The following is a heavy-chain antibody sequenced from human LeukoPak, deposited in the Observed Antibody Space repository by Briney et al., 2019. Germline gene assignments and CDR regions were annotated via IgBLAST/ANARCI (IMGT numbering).Heavy chain of an antibody. CDR1: GGSISSSSYY. D-gene: IGHD4-23*01. J-gene: IGHJ4*02. CDR3: ARSRWSRLDY. CDR2: IYYSGST. Sequence: PSETLSLTCTVSGGSISSSSYYWGWIRQPPGKGLERIGSIYYSGSTYYNPSLKSRVTISLDTSKNQFSLKLSSMTAADTAVYYCARSRWSRLDYWGQGTLVTVSS. V-gene: IGHV4-39*07.